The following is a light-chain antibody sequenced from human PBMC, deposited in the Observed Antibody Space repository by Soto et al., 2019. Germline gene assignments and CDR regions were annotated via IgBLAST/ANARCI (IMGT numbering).Light chain of an antibody. Sequence: EIVMTQSPATLSVSPGERATLSCRASQSVSSNLAWYQQKPGQAPRLLIYGASTRAAGVPARFSGSGSGTEFILTISSLQSEDFAVYYCQQYYNWPPMYTFGQGTKLEIK. J-gene: IGKJ2*01. CDR3: QQYYNWPPMYT. V-gene: IGKV3-15*01. CDR1: QSVSSN. CDR2: GAS.